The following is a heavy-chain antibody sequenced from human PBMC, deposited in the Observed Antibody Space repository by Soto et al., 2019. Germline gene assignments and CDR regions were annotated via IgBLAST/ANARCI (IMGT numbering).Heavy chain of an antibody. CDR1: GYTFTSYA. J-gene: IGHJ4*02. CDR2: INAGNGNT. V-gene: IGHV1-3*05. CDR3: ARTPGGSSSFVDY. Sequence: QVQLVQSGAEEKKPGASVKVSCKASGYTFTSYAMHWVRQAPGQRLEWMGWINAGNGNTKYSQTFQGRVTITRDTSASPAYMELSSLRSEDTAVYYCARTPGGSSSFVDYWGQGTLVTVSS. D-gene: IGHD6-6*01.